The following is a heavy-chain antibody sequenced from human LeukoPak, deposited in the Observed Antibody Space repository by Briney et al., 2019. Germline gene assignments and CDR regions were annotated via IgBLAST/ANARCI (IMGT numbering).Heavy chain of an antibody. CDR1: GGTFSSYA. J-gene: IGHJ6*02. D-gene: IGHD4/OR15-4a*01. CDR3: ARENDYGHRDDDYYYGMDV. Sequence: GASVKVSCKASGGTFSSYAISWVRQAPGQGLEWMGGIIPIFGTANYAQKFQGRVTITADESTSTAYMELSSLRSEDTAMYYCARENDYGHRDDDYYYGMDVWGQGTTVTVSS. CDR2: IIPIFGTA. V-gene: IGHV1-69*13.